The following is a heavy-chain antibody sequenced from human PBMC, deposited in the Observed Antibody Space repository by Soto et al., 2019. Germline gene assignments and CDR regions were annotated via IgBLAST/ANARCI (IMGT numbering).Heavy chain of an antibody. Sequence: QVQLQESGPGLVKPSGTLFLTCGFSGDSITSDSWWTWVRRSPGKGLEWIGERHHKGWTNYNPSLASRVTISMDTCKNEFSRGLTSVPAADPAVFYCAMVGPTATGAIDYRGRGTLVTVS. D-gene: IGHD1-26*01. V-gene: IGHV4-4*02. CDR2: RHHKGWT. J-gene: IGHJ4*02. CDR1: GDSITSDSW. CDR3: AMVGPTATGAIDY.